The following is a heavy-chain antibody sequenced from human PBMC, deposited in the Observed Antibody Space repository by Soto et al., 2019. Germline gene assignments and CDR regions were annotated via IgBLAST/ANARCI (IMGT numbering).Heavy chain of an antibody. Sequence: VQLQESGPGLVKPSQTLSLTCAVSDESVTSPGNYWNWIRQRPDTGLEWIGYISSGGSPFYNPSLQSRVSLSLDTSNNLFSLTINSVTAADTAVYYCTLNHCAGGGCYDRDYWGQGTRVTVSS. CDR2: ISSGGSP. J-gene: IGHJ1*01. D-gene: IGHD2-15*01. CDR3: TLNHCAGGGCYDRDY. V-gene: IGHV4-31*11. CDR1: DESVTSPGNY.